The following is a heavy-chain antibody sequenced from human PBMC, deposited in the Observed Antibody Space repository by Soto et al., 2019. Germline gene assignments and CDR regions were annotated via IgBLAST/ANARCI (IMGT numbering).Heavy chain of an antibody. J-gene: IGHJ4*02. Sequence: GGSLRLSCAASGFSFSSYGMHWVRQAPGKGLEWVAMISYDGTDEYYADSVKGRFTISRDNSKNAVYLQMNSLRAEDTAVYYCARDSVSSGSYYTHDYWGQGTLVTVSS. CDR2: ISYDGTDE. D-gene: IGHD3-10*01. V-gene: IGHV3-30*03. CDR1: GFSFSSYG. CDR3: ARDSVSSGSYYTHDY.